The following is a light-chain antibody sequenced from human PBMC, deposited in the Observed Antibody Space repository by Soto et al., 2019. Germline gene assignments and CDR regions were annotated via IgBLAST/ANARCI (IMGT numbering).Light chain of an antibody. Sequence: QSALTQPASVSGSPGQSITISCTGTSSDVGGYNYVSWYQQRPGKAPKLMIYEVSNRPSGVSNRSSGSKSGNTASLIISGLQAEDEADYYCSSYTSSTFYVFGTGTKVTVL. V-gene: IGLV2-14*01. CDR3: SSYTSSTFYV. J-gene: IGLJ1*01. CDR1: SSDVGGYNY. CDR2: EVS.